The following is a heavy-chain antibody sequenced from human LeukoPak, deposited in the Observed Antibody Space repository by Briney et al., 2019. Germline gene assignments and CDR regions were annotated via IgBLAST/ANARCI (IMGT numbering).Heavy chain of an antibody. V-gene: IGHV3-30-3*01. CDR1: GFTFSSYA. CDR2: ISYDGSNK. CDR3: ARTSPPITFGGVIAYTPPPLGY. Sequence: PGGSLRLSCAASGFTFSSYAMHWVRQAPGKGLEWVAVISYDGSNKYYADSVKGRFTISRDNSKNTLYLQMNSLRAEDTAVYYCARTSPPITFGGVIAYTPPPLGYWGQGTLVTVSS. J-gene: IGHJ4*02. D-gene: IGHD3-16*02.